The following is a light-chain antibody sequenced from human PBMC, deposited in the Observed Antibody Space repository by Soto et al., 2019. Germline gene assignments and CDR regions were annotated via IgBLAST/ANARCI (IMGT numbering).Light chain of an antibody. Sequence: EVLMTQSPATLSVSPGERATLSCRASESISSNLAWYQQKVGQPPRLLIYGASIRATGIPARFSGSGSGTEFTLTISSLQSEDFAVYFCQQYNSWPPLTFGGGTKVDIK. CDR3: QQYNSWPPLT. J-gene: IGKJ4*01. CDR2: GAS. CDR1: ESISSN. V-gene: IGKV3D-15*01.